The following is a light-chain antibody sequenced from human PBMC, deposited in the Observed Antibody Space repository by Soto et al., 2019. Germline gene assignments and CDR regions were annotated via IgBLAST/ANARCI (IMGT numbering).Light chain of an antibody. CDR2: DDT. CDR1: KIGSKG. V-gene: IGLV3-21*02. J-gene: IGLJ1*01. Sequence: SYELAQPPSVSVAPGQTASIACGGNKIGSKGVHWYQQKSGQAPVLVVYDDTDRPSGIPERFSGSKSGNTATLTISSVEAGDAADYFCQVWDSSSDNYVFGNVTKLTV. CDR3: QVWDSSSDNYV.